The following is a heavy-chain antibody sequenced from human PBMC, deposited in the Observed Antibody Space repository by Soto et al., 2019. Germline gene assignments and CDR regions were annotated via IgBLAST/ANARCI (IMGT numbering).Heavy chain of an antibody. V-gene: IGHV3-7*03. CDR3: AREGQWLAQDAFDI. J-gene: IGHJ3*02. CDR1: GFTFSSYW. D-gene: IGHD6-19*01. Sequence: GGSLRLSCAASGFTFSSYWMSWVRQAPGKGLEWVANIKQDGSEKYYVDSVKGRFTISRDNAKNSLYLQMNSLGAEDTAVYYCAREGQWLAQDAFDIWGQGTMVTVSS. CDR2: IKQDGSEK.